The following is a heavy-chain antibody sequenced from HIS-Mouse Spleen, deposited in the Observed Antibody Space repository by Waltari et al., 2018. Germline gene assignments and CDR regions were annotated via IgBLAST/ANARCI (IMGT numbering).Heavy chain of an antibody. D-gene: IGHD6-13*01. CDR1: GRSISRSSYY. V-gene: IGHV4-39*07. J-gene: IGHJ2*01. CDR3: AREIPYSSSWYDWYFDL. CDR2: SYYSGST. Sequence: QLQLQESGPGLVKPSETLSLTCTVSGRSISRSSYYWGWIRQPPGKGLEWIGSSYYSGSTYYNPSLKSRVTISVDTSKNQFSLKLSSVTAADTAVYYCAREIPYSSSWYDWYFDLWGRGTLVTVSS.